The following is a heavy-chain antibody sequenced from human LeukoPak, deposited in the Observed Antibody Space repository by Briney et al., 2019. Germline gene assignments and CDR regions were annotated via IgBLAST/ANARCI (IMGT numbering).Heavy chain of an antibody. Sequence: ASVKASCKASGYTFTSYYMHWVRQAPGQGLEWMGIINPSGGSTSYAQKSQGRVTMTRDMSTSTVYMELSSLRSEDTAVYYCARLGGLGSDCSSTSCSPFDYWGQGTLVTVSS. D-gene: IGHD2-2*01. V-gene: IGHV1-46*01. CDR2: INPSGGST. CDR1: GYTFTSYY. CDR3: ARLGGLGSDCSSTSCSPFDY. J-gene: IGHJ4*02.